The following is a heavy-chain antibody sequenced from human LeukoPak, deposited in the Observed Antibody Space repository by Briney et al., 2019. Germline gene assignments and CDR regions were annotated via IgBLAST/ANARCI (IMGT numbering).Heavy chain of an antibody. J-gene: IGHJ4*02. CDR2: ISGSGVMT. Sequence: GGSLRLSCAASGFTFSDYAMTWVRQAPGKGLEWVATISGSGVMTYYADSVKGRFTISRDNSKNTLYLQMNSLRAEDTAVYYCAKAGGGGSYYFDYWGQGTLVTVSS. CDR1: GFTFSDYA. V-gene: IGHV3-23*01. CDR3: AKAGGGGSYYFDY. D-gene: IGHD1-26*01.